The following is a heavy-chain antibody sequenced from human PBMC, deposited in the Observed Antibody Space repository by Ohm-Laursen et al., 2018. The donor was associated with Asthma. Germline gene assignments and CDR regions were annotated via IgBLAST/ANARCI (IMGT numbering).Heavy chain of an antibody. V-gene: IGHV4-31*03. CDR3: ARDGRLRGSFDY. J-gene: IGHJ4*02. CDR2: IHYSGSN. Sequence: SDTLSLTCTVSGGSISSGHYYWTWIRQRPGKGLEWIGNIHYSGSNIYNPSLESRLSISVDTSKNQFSLNLSSVTAADTALYYCARDGRLRGSFDYWGQGNLVTVSS. D-gene: IGHD3-10*01. CDR1: GGSISSGHYY.